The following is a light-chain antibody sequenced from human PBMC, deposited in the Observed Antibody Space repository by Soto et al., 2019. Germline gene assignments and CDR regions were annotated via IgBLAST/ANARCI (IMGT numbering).Light chain of an antibody. CDR2: GAS. J-gene: IGKJ2*01. CDR1: QSVSSTY. Sequence: EIVLTQSPGTLSLSPGERATLSCRASQSVSSTYFAWYQQKPGQAPRLLIYGASSRATGIPDRFSGSGSGTDFTLTISRLEPEDFAVYYCQQYGSFPYTFGQGTKLDIK. V-gene: IGKV3-20*01. CDR3: QQYGSFPYT.